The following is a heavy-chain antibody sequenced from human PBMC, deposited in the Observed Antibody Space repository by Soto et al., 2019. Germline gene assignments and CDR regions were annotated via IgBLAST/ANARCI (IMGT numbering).Heavy chain of an antibody. CDR2: IIPIFGTA. Sequence: SVKVSCKASGGTFSSYAISWVRQAPGQGLEWMGGIIPIFGTANYAQKFQGRVTITADESTSTAYMELSSLRPEDTAVYYCARDIDSYGYLTIAAAGTWSAFDIWGQGTMVTVSS. CDR3: ARDIDSYGYLTIAAAGTWSAFDI. J-gene: IGHJ3*02. CDR1: GGTFSSYA. V-gene: IGHV1-69*13. D-gene: IGHD6-13*01.